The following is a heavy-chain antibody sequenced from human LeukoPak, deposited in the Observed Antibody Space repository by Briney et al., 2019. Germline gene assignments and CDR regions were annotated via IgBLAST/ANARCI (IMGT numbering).Heavy chain of an antibody. CDR3: ARWGAYYYDSSGYYHLNDY. V-gene: IGHV3-21*01. CDR2: ISSSSSYI. D-gene: IGHD3-22*01. J-gene: IGHJ4*02. CDR1: GFTFSSYS. Sequence: PGGSLRLSCAASGFTFSSYSMIWVRQAPEKGLEWVSSISSSSSYIYYADSVKGRFTISRDNAKNSLYLQMNSLRAEDTAVYYCARWGAYYYDSSGYYHLNDYWGQGTLVTVSS.